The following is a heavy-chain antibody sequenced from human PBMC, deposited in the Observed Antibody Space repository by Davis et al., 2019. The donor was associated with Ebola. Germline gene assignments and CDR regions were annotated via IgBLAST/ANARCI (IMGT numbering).Heavy chain of an antibody. D-gene: IGHD2-21*02. V-gene: IGHV4-39*07. CDR1: GGSISSSGFY. CDR3: ARLADCGGDCYPFDY. Sequence: SETLSLTCTVSGGSISSSGFYWGWIRQPPGKGLEWIGFLYHSDSTYCNPSLKSRVTISVDRSKNQFSLKLNSVTAADSAVYYCARLADCGGDCYPFDYWGQGILVTVSS. CDR2: LYHSDST. J-gene: IGHJ4*02.